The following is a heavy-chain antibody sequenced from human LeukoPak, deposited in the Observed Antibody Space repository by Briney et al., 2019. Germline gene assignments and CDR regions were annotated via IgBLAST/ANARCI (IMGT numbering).Heavy chain of an antibody. CDR3: ARSLRPDIAVD. J-gene: IGHJ4*02. V-gene: IGHV4-59*01. CDR2: IFYSGNT. Sequence: SETLSLTCTVSGGSISNYYCSWIRQSPGKGLEWIGYIFYSGNTNYSPSLKSRVTISVDTSKNQFSLKLSSVTAADTAVYYCARSLRPDIAVDWGQGTLVTVSS. D-gene: IGHD6-19*01. CDR1: GGSISNYY.